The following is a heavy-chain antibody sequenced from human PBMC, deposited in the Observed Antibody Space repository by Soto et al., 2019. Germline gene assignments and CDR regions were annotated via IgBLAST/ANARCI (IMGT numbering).Heavy chain of an antibody. CDR1: GGSISSSSYY. CDR2: IYYSGST. CDR3: ARLRCPRWLQLLVCIFDY. V-gene: IGHV4-39*01. Sequence: QLQLQESGPGLVKPSETLSLTCTVSGGSISSSSYYWGWIRQPPGKGLEWIGSIYYSGSTYYNPSLKSRVTISVDTSKNQFSLKLSSVTAADTAVYYCARLRCPRWLQLLVCIFDYWGQGTLVTVSS. J-gene: IGHJ4*02. D-gene: IGHD5-12*01.